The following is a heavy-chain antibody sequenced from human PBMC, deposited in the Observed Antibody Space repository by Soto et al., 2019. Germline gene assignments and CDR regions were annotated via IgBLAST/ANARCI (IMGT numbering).Heavy chain of an antibody. CDR3: ARGNSSSWYYYYYGMDV. CDR1: GFTFSSYW. D-gene: IGHD6-13*01. CDR2: INSDGSST. J-gene: IGHJ6*02. V-gene: IGHV3-74*01. Sequence: GSLRLSCAASGFTFSSYWMHWVRQAPGKGLVWVSRINSDGSSTSYADSVKGRFTISRDNTKNTPYLQMNSLRAEDTAVYYCARGNSSSWYYYYYGMDVWGQGTTVTVSS.